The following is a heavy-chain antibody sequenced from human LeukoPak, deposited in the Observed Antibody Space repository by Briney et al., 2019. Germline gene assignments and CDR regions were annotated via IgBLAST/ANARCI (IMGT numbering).Heavy chain of an antibody. Sequence: ASVKVSCKASGYTFTGYYLHWVRQAPGQGLAWMGWINPNSGRTKYAQKFQDRVTMTRDTSITTAYMELSSLRSDDTAVYYCARDHIHWFDPWGQGTLVTVSS. J-gene: IGHJ5*02. CDR2: INPNSGRT. V-gene: IGHV1-2*02. CDR1: GYTFTGYY. CDR3: ARDHIHWFDP.